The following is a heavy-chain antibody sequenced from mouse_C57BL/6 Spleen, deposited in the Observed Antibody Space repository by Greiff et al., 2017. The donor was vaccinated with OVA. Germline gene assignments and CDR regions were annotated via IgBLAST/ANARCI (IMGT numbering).Heavy chain of an antibody. V-gene: IGHV5-12*01. CDR1: GFTFSDYY. Sequence: EVKVVESGGGLVQPGGSLKLSCAASGFTFSDYYMYWVRQTPEKRLEWVAYISNGGGSTYYPDTVKGRFTISRDNAKNTLYLQMSRLKSEDTAMYYCARFYWYFDVWGTGTTVTVSS. CDR2: ISNGGGST. CDR3: ARFYWYFDV. J-gene: IGHJ1*03.